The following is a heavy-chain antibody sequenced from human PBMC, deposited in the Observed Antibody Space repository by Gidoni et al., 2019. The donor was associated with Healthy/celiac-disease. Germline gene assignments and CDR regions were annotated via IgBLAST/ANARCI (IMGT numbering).Heavy chain of an antibody. J-gene: IGHJ4*02. CDR3: ARGGYSLLDY. D-gene: IGHD5-18*01. V-gene: IGHV4-34*01. CDR1: GGSFSGYY. CDR2: INHSGST. Sequence: QVQLQQWGAGLLKPSETLSLTCAVYGGSFSGYYWSWIRQPPGKGLEWIGEINHSGSTNYNPSLKSRVTISVDTSKNQFSLKLSSVTAADTAVYYCARGGYSLLDYWGQGTLVTVSS.